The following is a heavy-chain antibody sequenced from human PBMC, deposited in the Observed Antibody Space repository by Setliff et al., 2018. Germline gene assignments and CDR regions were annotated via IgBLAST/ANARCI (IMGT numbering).Heavy chain of an antibody. CDR3: RFWSSYYKDDY. D-gene: IGHD3-3*01. Sequence: SETLSLTCTVSGASISSGSYYWSWIRQPAGKGLEWLGRIYTSGTTNYSPSFKSRVTISADTSKNQISLKLSSVTAADTAVYYCRFWSSYYKDDYWAQGTLVTVSS. J-gene: IGHJ4*02. CDR2: IYTSGTT. V-gene: IGHV4-61*02. CDR1: GASISSGSYY.